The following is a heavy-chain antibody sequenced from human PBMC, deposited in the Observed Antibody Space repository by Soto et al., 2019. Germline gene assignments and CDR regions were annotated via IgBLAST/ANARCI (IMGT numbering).Heavy chain of an antibody. V-gene: IGHV4-59*01. Sequence: SETLSLTCSVSGGFIIRYYWSWSLQPPGEGLVWIGYVYFGGSTNYNPSLKSRVTISIDTSRNQFSLKLSSVTAADTAVYYCARTGYNSGDQYFDYWGQGNLVTVS. J-gene: IGHJ4*02. CDR2: VYFGGST. D-gene: IGHD6-19*01. CDR1: GGFIIRYY. CDR3: ARTGYNSGDQYFDY.